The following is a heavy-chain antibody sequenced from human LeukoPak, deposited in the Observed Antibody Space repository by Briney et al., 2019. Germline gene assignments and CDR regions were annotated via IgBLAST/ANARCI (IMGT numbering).Heavy chain of an antibody. J-gene: IGHJ6*04. V-gene: IGHV3-11*04. CDR1: GFTFSNAW. Sequence: GGSLRLSCAASGFTFSNAWMSWVRQAPGKGLEWVSYISSSGSTIYYADSVKGRFTISRDNAKNSLYLQMNSLRAEDTAVYYCARDFGYYGSGSYTVDVWGKGTTVTISS. D-gene: IGHD3-10*01. CDR3: ARDFGYYGSGSYTVDV. CDR2: ISSSGSTI.